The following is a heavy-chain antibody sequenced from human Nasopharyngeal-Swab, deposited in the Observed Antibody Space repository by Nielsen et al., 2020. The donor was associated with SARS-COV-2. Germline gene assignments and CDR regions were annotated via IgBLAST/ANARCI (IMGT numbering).Heavy chain of an antibody. Sequence: GGSLRLSCAASGFTFSSYGMHWVRQAPGKGLEWVAVIWYDGSNKYYADSVKGRFTISRDNSKNTIYLHMNSLRAEDTAVYYCAKDLTGYYAPLDQWGQGTLVTVSS. D-gene: IGHD3-9*01. CDR2: IWYDGSNK. J-gene: IGHJ4*02. CDR1: GFTFSSYG. V-gene: IGHV3-33*06. CDR3: AKDLTGYYAPLDQ.